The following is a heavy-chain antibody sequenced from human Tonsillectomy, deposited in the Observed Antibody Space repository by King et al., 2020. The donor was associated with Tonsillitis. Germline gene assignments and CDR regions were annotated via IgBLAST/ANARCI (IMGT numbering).Heavy chain of an antibody. CDR1: GDSIRTYY. D-gene: IGHD4-23*01. V-gene: IGHV4-59*01. J-gene: IGHJ3*02. CDR2: IYYSGST. CDR3: ARGPNGGNLLFDI. Sequence: VQLQESGPGLVKPSETLSLTCTVSGDSIRTYYWSWIRQPPGKGLEWIGYIYYSGSTNYNPSLQSRVTISVDTSKNQFSLNLNSVTAADTAVYYCARGPNGGNLLFDIWGQGTVVTVSS.